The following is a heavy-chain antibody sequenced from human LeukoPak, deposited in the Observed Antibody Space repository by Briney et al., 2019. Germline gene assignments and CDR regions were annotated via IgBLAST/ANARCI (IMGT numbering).Heavy chain of an antibody. V-gene: IGHV1-69*13. J-gene: IGHJ4*02. D-gene: IGHD6-13*01. CDR2: IIPIFGTA. CDR1: GYTFTSHY. Sequence: GASVKVSCKASGYTFTSHYMHWVRQAPEQGLEWMGGIIPIFGTANYAQKFQGRVTITADESTSTAYMELSSLRSEDTAVYYCARARQQLEHYYFDYWGQGTLVTVSS. CDR3: ARARQQLEHYYFDY.